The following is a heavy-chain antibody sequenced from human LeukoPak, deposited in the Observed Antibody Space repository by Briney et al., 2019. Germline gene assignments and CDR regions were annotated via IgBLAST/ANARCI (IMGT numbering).Heavy chain of an antibody. CDR2: IIPILGIA. D-gene: IGHD4-11*01. J-gene: IGHJ6*02. V-gene: IGHV1-69*04. CDR1: GGTFSSYA. Sequence: ASVKVSSKASGGTFSSYAISWVRQAPGQGLEWMGRIIPILGIANYAQKFQGRVTITADKSTSTAYMELSSLRSEDTAVYYCARDIPPTVTAAPYGMDVWGQGTTVTVSS. CDR3: ARDIPPTVTAAPYGMDV.